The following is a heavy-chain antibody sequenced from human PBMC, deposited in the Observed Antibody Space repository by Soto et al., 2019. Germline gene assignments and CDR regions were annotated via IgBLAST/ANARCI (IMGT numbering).Heavy chain of an antibody. D-gene: IGHD3-10*01. CDR3: ARDEPYGDYYYYGMDV. Sequence: QVQLVQSGAEVKKPGASVKVSCKASGYTFTSYGISWVRQAPGKGLAWMRWIRVYNGNTNYAQKLQGRVTMTTDTSTSTAYMELRSLRSDDTAVYYCARDEPYGDYYYYGMDVCGQGTTVTVSS. J-gene: IGHJ6*02. V-gene: IGHV1-18*01. CDR1: GYTFTSYG. CDR2: IRVYNGNT.